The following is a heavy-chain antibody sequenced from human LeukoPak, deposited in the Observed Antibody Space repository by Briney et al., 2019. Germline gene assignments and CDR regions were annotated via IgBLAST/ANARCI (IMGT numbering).Heavy chain of an antibody. J-gene: IGHJ4*02. D-gene: IGHD3-10*02. CDR3: ARDLSNVPGQY. CDR1: GFTFSSYA. Sequence: PGGSLRLSCAASGFTFSSYAMHWVRQAPGKGLEWVAVISYDGSIKYYADSVKGRFTISRDISKSTLSLQTNSLRAEGTALYYCARDLSNVPGQYWGQGTLVTVSS. V-gene: IGHV3-30-3*01. CDR2: ISYDGSIK.